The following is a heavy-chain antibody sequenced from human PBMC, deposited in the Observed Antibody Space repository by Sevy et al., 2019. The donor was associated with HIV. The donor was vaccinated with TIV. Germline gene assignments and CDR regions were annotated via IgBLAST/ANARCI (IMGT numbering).Heavy chain of an antibody. CDR1: GFTFSSYA. D-gene: IGHD3-10*01. CDR2: ISGSGGST. CDR3: AKDPVGSAKAVGSFDY. J-gene: IGHJ4*02. V-gene: IGHV3-23*01. Sequence: GGSLRLSCAASGFTFSSYAMSWVRQAPGKGLEWVSAISGSGGSTYYADSVKGRFTISRDNSKNRLYLQMNSWRAEDTAVYYCAKDPVGSAKAVGSFDYWGQGTLVTVSS.